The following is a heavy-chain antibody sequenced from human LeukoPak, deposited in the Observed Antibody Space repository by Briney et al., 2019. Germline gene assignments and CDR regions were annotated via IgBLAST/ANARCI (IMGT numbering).Heavy chain of an antibody. Sequence: GASLKVSCKPSGYTFTTYFIHTVRQAPRQRLEWLGIINPSGDITYYAQKFQGRVTMTSDTATSTVYMELSSLRSDDTAVYYCERDRYLAPRPIPDRTMIWFDPWGQGTLVTVSS. D-gene: IGHD6-6*01. J-gene: IGHJ5*02. CDR1: GYTFTTYF. V-gene: IGHV1-46*01. CDR3: ERDRYLAPRPIPDRTMIWFDP. CDR2: INPSGDIT.